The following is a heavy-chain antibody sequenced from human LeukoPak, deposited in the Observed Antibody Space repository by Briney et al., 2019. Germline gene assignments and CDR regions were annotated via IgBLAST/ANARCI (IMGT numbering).Heavy chain of an antibody. CDR3: AREIGAAYSGSYVTQQQEYYFDY. CDR1: GYTFTGYY. Sequence: ASVKVSCKASGYTFTGYYMHWVRQAPGQGREWMGWINPNSGGTNYAQKFQGRVTMTRDTSISTAYMELSRLRSDDTAVYYCAREIGAAYSGSYVTQQQEYYFDYWGQGTLVTVSS. CDR2: INPNSGGT. V-gene: IGHV1-2*02. D-gene: IGHD1-26*01. J-gene: IGHJ4*02.